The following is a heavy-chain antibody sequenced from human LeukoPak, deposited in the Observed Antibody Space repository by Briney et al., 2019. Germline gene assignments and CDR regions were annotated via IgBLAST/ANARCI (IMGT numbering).Heavy chain of an antibody. CDR2: IKEDGSEK. D-gene: IGHD6-19*01. CDR1: GFTFSSSW. V-gene: IGHV3-7*01. J-gene: IGHJ4*02. Sequence: GGSLRLSCAASGFTFSSSWMRWVRQAPGKGLEWVATIKEDGSEKYYVDSVKGRFTISRDNTENSLYLQMNSLRPEDTAVYYCARAGQWRSFDYWGQGTLVTVSS. CDR3: ARAGQWRSFDY.